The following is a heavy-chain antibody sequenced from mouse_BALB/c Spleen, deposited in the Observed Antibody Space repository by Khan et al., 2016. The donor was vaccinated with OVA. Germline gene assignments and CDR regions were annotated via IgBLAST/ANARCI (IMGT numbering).Heavy chain of an antibody. J-gene: IGHJ3*01. V-gene: IGHV5-6*01. CDR1: GFTFSTYG. CDR3: ARLAYYYNSEGFAY. Sequence: EVELVEFGGDLVKPGGSLKLSCAASGFTFSTYGMSWVRQTPDKRLEWVATISSGGSYTYYPDNVKGRFTISRDNAKNTLYLQMSSLKSEDTAMYYCARLAYYYNSEGFAYWGQGTLVTVSA. CDR2: ISSGGSYT. D-gene: IGHD1-1*01.